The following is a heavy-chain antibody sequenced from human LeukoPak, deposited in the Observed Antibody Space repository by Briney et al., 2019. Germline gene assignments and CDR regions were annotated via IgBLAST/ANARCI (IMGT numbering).Heavy chain of an antibody. CDR3: ARGIPYYYGSGQIVSIDY. Sequence: GASVKVSCKASGYTFTGHYMHWVRQAPGQGLEWMGWINPNSGGTNYAQKFQGRVTMTRDTSISTAYMELSRLRSDDTAVYYCARGIPYYYGSGQIVSIDYWGQGTLVTVSS. CDR1: GYTFTGHY. J-gene: IGHJ4*02. D-gene: IGHD3-10*01. CDR2: INPNSGGT. V-gene: IGHV1-2*02.